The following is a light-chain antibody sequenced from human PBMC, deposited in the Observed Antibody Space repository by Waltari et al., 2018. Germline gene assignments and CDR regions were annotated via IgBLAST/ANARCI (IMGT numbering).Light chain of an antibody. V-gene: IGKV3-20*01. CDR2: GAS. CDR3: QQYGSSLGT. J-gene: IGKJ1*01. CDR1: LRGSSNY. Sequence: EIVLTQPPGTLSLSPGERASISCRASLRGSSNYLAWYQQKPGQAPRLLIYGASSRATGIPDRFIGSGSETDFTLTITRLEPEDFAMYYCQQYGSSLGTFGQGTKVEIK.